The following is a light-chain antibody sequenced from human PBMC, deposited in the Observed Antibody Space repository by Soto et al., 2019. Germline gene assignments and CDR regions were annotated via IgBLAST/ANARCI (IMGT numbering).Light chain of an antibody. CDR3: SSYAASVTLCG. Sequence: QSALTQPASVSGSPGQSITISCTGTSNDVGFYDLVSWYQQHPGKAPKLLIYEGSKRPSGVSDRFSGSKSGNTASLTLSGLPSEDEADYYCSSYAASVTLCGFGTETKVTV. CDR1: SNDVGFYDL. J-gene: IGLJ1*01. CDR2: EGS. V-gene: IGLV2-23*01.